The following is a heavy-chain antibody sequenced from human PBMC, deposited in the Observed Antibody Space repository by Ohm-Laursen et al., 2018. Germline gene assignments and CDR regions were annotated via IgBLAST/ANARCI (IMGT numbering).Heavy chain of an antibody. J-gene: IGHJ4*02. CDR3: AKAPRLAAASDY. D-gene: IGHD6-13*01. Sequence: SLRLSCSASGFTFSDYYMSWIRQAPGKGLEWLSYISSSGTTKYYADSVKGRFTISRDNSKNTLYLQMNSLRAEDTAVYYCAKAPRLAAASDYWGQGTLVTVSS. CDR1: GFTFSDYY. CDR2: ISSSGTTK. V-gene: IGHV3-11*01.